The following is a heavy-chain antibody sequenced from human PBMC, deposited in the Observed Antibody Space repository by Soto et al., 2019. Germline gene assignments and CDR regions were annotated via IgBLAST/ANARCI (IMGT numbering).Heavy chain of an antibody. CDR3: AKRAYCTRTTCYHCFDY. Sequence: EVQLLESGGGLVQPGGSLRLSCAASGFTFSGHDMSWVRQAPGKGLEWVSLISGSGDSTFYADSVKGRFTISRDNSKNTLYLQMNSLRAEDTAVYYCAKRAYCTRTTCYHCFDYWGQGTLVTVSS. V-gene: IGHV3-23*01. CDR1: GFTFSGHD. D-gene: IGHD2-2*01. CDR2: ISGSGDST. J-gene: IGHJ4*02.